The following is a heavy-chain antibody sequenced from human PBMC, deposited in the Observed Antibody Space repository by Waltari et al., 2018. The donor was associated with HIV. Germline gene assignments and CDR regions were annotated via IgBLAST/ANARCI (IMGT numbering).Heavy chain of an antibody. Sequence: QVQLVESGGGVVQPGKSLRLSCAAPGFTFSNFGIPWVRQAPGKGLDWVAVISFDGRNEYYADSVKGRFTISRDNSKNTVYLQMNSLRADDTAVYYCAKEGWELLQFGYYFDYWGQGTLVTVSS. CDR2: ISFDGRNE. CDR3: AKEGWELLQFGYYFDY. CDR1: GFTFSNFG. D-gene: IGHD1-26*01. V-gene: IGHV3-30*18. J-gene: IGHJ4*02.